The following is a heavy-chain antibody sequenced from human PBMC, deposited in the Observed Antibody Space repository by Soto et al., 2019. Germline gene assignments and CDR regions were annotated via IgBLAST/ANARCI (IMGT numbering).Heavy chain of an antibody. D-gene: IGHD3-10*01. J-gene: IGHJ4*02. CDR1: GYTFTSYA. CDR2: INAGNGNT. CDR3: ARDMGFGLSDY. Sequence: QVQLVQSGAEVKKPGASVKVSCKASGYTFTSYAMDWVRQAPGQRLEWMGSINAGNGNTKYSQKFQGRVTITRDTSASTAYMELSSLRSEDTAVYYCARDMGFGLSDYWGQGTLVTVSS. V-gene: IGHV1-3*01.